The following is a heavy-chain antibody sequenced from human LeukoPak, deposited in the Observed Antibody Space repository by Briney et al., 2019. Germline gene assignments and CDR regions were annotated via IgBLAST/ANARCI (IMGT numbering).Heavy chain of an antibody. Sequence: PSETLSLTCAVYGGSISGYYWSWIRQPPGKGLEWIGEINYSGSINYNPSLKSRVTISVDTSKNQFSLKLSSVTAADTAVYYCARDVEAGGYEYWGQGTPVTVSS. J-gene: IGHJ4*02. CDR3: ARDVEAGGYEY. CDR1: GGSISGYY. V-gene: IGHV4-34*01. CDR2: INYSGSI. D-gene: IGHD2-8*02.